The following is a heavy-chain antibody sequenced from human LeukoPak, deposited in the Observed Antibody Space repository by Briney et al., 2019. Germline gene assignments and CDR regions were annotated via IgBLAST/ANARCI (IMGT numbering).Heavy chain of an antibody. CDR2: IIPIFGTA. CDR1: GGTFSSYA. D-gene: IGHD3-16*02. J-gene: IGHJ4*02. Sequence: SVKVSCKASGGTFSSYAISWVRQAPGQGLEWMGGIIPIFGTANYAQKFQGRVTITADESTSTAYMELSSLRSEDTAVYYCAAASRGDYVWGSYRYNYWGQGTLVTVSS. CDR3: AAASRGDYVWGSYRYNY. V-gene: IGHV1-69*13.